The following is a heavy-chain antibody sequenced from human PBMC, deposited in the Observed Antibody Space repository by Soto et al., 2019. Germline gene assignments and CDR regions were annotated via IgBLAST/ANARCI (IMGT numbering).Heavy chain of an antibody. D-gene: IGHD1-26*01. Sequence: SQTLSLTCAISGDSVSGNSCAWNWNRQSPSRGLEWLGRTYYRSKWYTDYAVSVKSRITINPDTSKNQSSLQLNSVTPEDTAVYYCARASGGASSTVDYWGQGTLVTVSS. J-gene: IGHJ4*02. CDR3: ARASGGASSTVDY. CDR2: TYYRSKWYT. V-gene: IGHV6-1*01. CDR1: GDSVSGNSCA.